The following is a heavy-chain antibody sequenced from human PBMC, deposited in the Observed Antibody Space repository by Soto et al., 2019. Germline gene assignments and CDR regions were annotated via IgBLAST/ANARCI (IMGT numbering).Heavy chain of an antibody. CDR1: GFTVSSNY. CDR3: ARDLRTLYGMDV. V-gene: IGHV3-53*01. Sequence: EVQLVESGGGLIQSGGSLRLSCAASGFTVSSNYMSWVRQAPGKGLEWVSVIYSGGSTYYADSVKGRFTISRDNSKNTLYLQMNSLRAEDTAVYYCARDLRTLYGMDVWGQGTTVTVSS. CDR2: IYSGGST. J-gene: IGHJ6*02.